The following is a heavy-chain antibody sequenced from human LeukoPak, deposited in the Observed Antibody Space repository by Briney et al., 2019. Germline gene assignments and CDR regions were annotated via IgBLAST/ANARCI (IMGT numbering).Heavy chain of an antibody. CDR1: GFTFSSYS. V-gene: IGHV3-21*01. J-gene: IGHJ3*02. D-gene: IGHD1-26*01. Sequence: GGSLRLSCAASGFTFSSYSMNWVRQAPGKGLEWVSSISSSSSYIYYGDSVKGRFTISRDNAKNSLYLQMNSLRAEDTARYYCARDSVGDTLDGFDIWGQGTMVTVSS. CDR2: ISSSSSYI. CDR3: ARDSVGDTLDGFDI.